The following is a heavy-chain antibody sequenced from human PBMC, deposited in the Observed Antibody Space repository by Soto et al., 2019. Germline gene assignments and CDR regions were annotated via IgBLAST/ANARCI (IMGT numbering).Heavy chain of an antibody. Sequence: QVQLVQSGAEVRKPGSSVTVSCKASGGTFSNYAISRVRQAPGQGLEWMGGIIPIVGTGSYAQKFQGRVTITSDDPTTTAYMELSSLRFEDTAVYYCARVVILVPTASTHYYYHMDVWGPGTTVTVSS. CDR2: IIPIVGTG. V-gene: IGHV1-69*01. CDR1: GGTFSNYA. J-gene: IGHJ6*02. CDR3: ARVVILVPTASTHYYYHMDV. D-gene: IGHD2-2*01.